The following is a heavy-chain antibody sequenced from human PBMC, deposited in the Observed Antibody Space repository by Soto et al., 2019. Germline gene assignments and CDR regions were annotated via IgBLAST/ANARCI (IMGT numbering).Heavy chain of an antibody. CDR3: ARPSRAELGAFAI. CDR2: ILPIFGTA. V-gene: IGHV1-69*06. D-gene: IGHD7-27*01. CDR1: GGTFSSYA. Sequence: QVQLVQSGAEVKKPGSSVKVSCKASGGTFSSYAISWWRQAPGQGLEWMGGILPIFGTANYAQKVQGRGTITADKSTSTASMELSSLRSEDTAVYYCARPSRAELGAFAIWGQGTMVTVSS. J-gene: IGHJ3*02.